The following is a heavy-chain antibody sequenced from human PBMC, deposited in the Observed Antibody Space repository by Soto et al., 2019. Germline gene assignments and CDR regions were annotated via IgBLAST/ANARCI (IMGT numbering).Heavy chain of an antibody. D-gene: IGHD3-16*01. Sequence: QVHLQQWGAGLLRPSETLSLTCAVYGGSLSSYYWNWIRQSPGKGLEWIAEVHHSGSTNYNPSLKGLITLSMDTSKSPFSRNLSSVTAADTAVYYCAGGGDWFAPWGQGALVTVSS. CDR1: GGSLSSYY. CDR2: VHHSGST. CDR3: AGGGDWFAP. J-gene: IGHJ5*02. V-gene: IGHV4-34*02.